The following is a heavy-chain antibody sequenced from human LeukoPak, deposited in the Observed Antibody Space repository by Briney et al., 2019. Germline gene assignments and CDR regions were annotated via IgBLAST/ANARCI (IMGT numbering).Heavy chain of an antibody. CDR2: MNPNSGNT. D-gene: IGHD3-3*01. Sequence: ASLKVSCKASGYTFSNYDINWVRQATGQGLEWMGWMNPNSGNTGYAQKFQGRVTITRNTSISTAYMELSSLRSEDTAVYYCARGAPDFWNVYYMDVWGQGTTVTVSS. V-gene: IGHV1-8*03. CDR1: GYTFSNYD. J-gene: IGHJ6*03. CDR3: ARGAPDFWNVYYMDV.